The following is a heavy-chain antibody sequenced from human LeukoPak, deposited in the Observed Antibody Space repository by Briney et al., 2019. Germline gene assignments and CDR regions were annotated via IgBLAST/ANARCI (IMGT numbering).Heavy chain of an antibody. CDR2: ISGSGGST. V-gene: IGHV3-23*01. J-gene: IGHJ4*02. Sequence: PGRSLRLSCAASGFTFSGYAMSWVRQAPGKGLEWVSAISGSGGSTYYADSAKGRFTISRDNSKNTLYLQMNSLRAEDTAVYYCAICHWYSSGCRNDYWGQGTLVTVSS. D-gene: IGHD6-19*01. CDR3: AICHWYSSGCRNDY. CDR1: GFTFSGYA.